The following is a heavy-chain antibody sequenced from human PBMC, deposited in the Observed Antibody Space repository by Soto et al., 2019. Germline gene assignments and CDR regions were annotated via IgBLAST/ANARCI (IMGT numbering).Heavy chain of an antibody. D-gene: IGHD6-13*01. J-gene: IGHJ5*02. CDR3: ARGVGGLAAAGIYWFDP. V-gene: IGHV1-69*01. Sequence: QVQLVQSGAEVKKPGSSVKVSCKASGGTFSSYAISWVRQAPGQGLEWMGGIIPIFGTANYAQKFQGRVTITADESTSTAYMELSSLRYEDTAVYYCARGVGGLAAAGIYWFDPWGQGTLVTVSS. CDR1: GGTFSSYA. CDR2: IIPIFGTA.